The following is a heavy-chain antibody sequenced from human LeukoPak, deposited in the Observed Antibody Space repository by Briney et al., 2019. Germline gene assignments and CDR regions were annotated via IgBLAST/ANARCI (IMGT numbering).Heavy chain of an antibody. CDR2: IYDGGST. V-gene: IGHV3-66*01. J-gene: IGHJ3*02. Sequence: GGSLRLSCAASGLTVSRNYMSWVRQAPGKGLDWVSVIYDGGSTYYADSAKGRFTISRDNSKNTLYLQMSSLRAEDTAVYYCARVYYSGTYSEAFDIWGQGTMVTVSS. D-gene: IGHD1-26*01. CDR3: ARVYYSGTYSEAFDI. CDR1: GLTVSRNY.